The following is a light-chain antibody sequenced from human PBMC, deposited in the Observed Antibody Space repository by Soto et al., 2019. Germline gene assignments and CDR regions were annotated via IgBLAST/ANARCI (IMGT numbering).Light chain of an antibody. CDR1: HDITSF. J-gene: IGKJ3*01. CDR2: DAS. V-gene: IGKV1-33*01. CDR3: QKCDYLPI. Sequence: DIQMTQSPSSLSASVGDRVTITCQASHDITSFFNWYQHKPGKAPKLLIYDASILEAGVPSRFSGSGSGTDFTFTISSLYPEDVETYFCQKCDYLPIFGAGPTVDFK.